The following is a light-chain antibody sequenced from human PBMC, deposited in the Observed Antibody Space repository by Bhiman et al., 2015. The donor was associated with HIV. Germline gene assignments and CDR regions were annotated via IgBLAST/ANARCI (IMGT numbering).Light chain of an antibody. CDR3: QSPDSSDTYGSVV. CDR2: KDT. CDR1: ALPKHY. J-gene: IGLJ2*01. V-gene: IGLV3-25*03. Sequence: SYQLTQPPSVSVSPGQTATITCSGDALPKHYAYWYQQKPGQAPVLMIYKDTERPSGIPERFSGSSSGTTVALTISGVQAEDEADYYCQSPDSSDTYGSVVFGEGTKLTVL.